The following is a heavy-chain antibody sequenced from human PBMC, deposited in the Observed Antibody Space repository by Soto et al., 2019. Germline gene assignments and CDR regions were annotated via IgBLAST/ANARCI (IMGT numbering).Heavy chain of an antibody. V-gene: IGHV4-59*08. CDR3: SYSGYDFYYFDY. CDR1: GGSISNYY. CDR2: IYYSGST. D-gene: IGHD5-12*01. Sequence: QVQLQESGPGLVKPSETLSLTCTVSGGSISNYYWSWIRQPPGKGLEWIGYIYYSGSTNYNPSLKCRVTISVDTSKNQFSLKLSSVTAADTAVYYCSYSGYDFYYFDYWGQGTLVTVSS. J-gene: IGHJ4*02.